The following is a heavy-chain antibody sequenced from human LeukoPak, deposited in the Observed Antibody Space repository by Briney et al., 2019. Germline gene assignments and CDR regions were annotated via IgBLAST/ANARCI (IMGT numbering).Heavy chain of an antibody. Sequence: SETLSLTCAVSGGSISSGGYSWSWIRQPPGKGLEWIGYIHQSGSTYYNPSLKSRVTISVDRSKNQFSLNLSSVTAADTAVYYCARYVGKGTQSYYFDYWGQGTLVTVSS. V-gene: IGHV4-30-2*01. CDR1: GGSISSGGYS. D-gene: IGHD3-10*02. J-gene: IGHJ4*02. CDR3: ARYVGKGTQSYYFDY. CDR2: IHQSGST.